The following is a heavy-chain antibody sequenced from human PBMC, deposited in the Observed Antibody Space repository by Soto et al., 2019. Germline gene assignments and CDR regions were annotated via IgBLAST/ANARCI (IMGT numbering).Heavy chain of an antibody. V-gene: IGHV1-3*01. CDR2: INAGNGNT. CDR3: ARDQSPRTTRRNYGMDV. D-gene: IGHD1-7*01. CDR1: GYTFTSYA. J-gene: IGHJ6*02. Sequence: ASVKVSCKASGYTFTSYAMHWVRQAPGQRLEWMGWINAGNGNTKYSQKFQGRVTITRDTSASTAYMELSSLRSEDTAVYYCARDQSPRTTRRNYGMDVWGQGTTVTAP.